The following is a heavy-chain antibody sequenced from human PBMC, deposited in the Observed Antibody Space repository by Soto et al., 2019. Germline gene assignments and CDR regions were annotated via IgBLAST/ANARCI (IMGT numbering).Heavy chain of an antibody. CDR1: GFTFSNYA. J-gene: IGHJ5*01. D-gene: IGHD2-21*02. CDR2: VSGSGGAA. V-gene: IGHV3-23*01. CDR3: VNGSDVASTEIDS. Sequence: GGSLRLSCAASGFTFSNYAMRWVRQAPGKGLEWVAAVSGSGGAAYYADSVKGRFTISRDNAKNTLFLPMNSLRVEDTAVYYCVNGSDVASTEIDSRGKRAVVTISS.